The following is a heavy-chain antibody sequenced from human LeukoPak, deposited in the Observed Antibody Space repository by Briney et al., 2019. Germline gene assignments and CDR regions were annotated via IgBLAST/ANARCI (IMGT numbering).Heavy chain of an antibody. D-gene: IGHD3-9*01. V-gene: IGHV4-4*02. CDR1: GVSISSSNW. CDR2: TYHSGST. CDR3: ARGSDILTGYYIDY. Sequence: SGTLSLTCAVSGVSISSSNWWSWVRQPPGRGLEWIGVTYHSGSTNYTPSLTSRVTISVDKSKNQFSLKLSSVTAADTAVYYCARGSDILTGYYIDYWGQGALVTVSS. J-gene: IGHJ4*02.